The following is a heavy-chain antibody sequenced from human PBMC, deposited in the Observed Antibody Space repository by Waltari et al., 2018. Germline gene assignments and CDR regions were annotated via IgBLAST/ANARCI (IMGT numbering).Heavy chain of an antibody. D-gene: IGHD6-6*01. V-gene: IGHV3-23*04. CDR1: GFTFPHSS. CDR2: ISGSGSTT. CDR3: AKGPRPTSMSIDY. Sequence: EVQLVESGGGLVQPGGSLRLSCAASGFTFPHSSMNWVRQAPGKGLGWVSSISGSGSTTWTAASVKGRFTISRDNSKNSLYLQMNSLRVEDTAVYYWAKGPRPTSMSIDYWGQGALLTVSP. J-gene: IGHJ4*02.